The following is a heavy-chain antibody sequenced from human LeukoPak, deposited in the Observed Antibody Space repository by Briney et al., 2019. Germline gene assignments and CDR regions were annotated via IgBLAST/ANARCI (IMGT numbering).Heavy chain of an antibody. Sequence: GGSLRLSCAASEFIFSTYTMNWVRQAPGKGLEWVSAISSSSNYIYYADSVRGRFTISRDNAKNSLYLQMNSLRAEDTAVYYCPTDPLLYNHRNFYYLDVWGKGTTVTVSS. CDR2: ISSSSNYI. D-gene: IGHD1-14*01. V-gene: IGHV3-21*01. CDR1: EFIFSTYT. J-gene: IGHJ6*03. CDR3: PTDPLLYNHRNFYYLDV.